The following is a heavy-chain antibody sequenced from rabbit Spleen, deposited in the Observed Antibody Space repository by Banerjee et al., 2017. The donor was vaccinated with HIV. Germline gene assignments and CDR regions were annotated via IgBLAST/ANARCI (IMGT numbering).Heavy chain of an antibody. D-gene: IGHD1-1*01. Sequence: QEQLVESGGGLVQPEGSLTLTCTASGFDFSSRYWMCWVRQAPGKGLEWIACIGTGSGGTLYASWAKGRFTISRSTSLNTVTLQMTSLTAADTATYFCARNYVIAFDPWGPGTLVTVS. J-gene: IGHJ2*01. V-gene: IGHV1S47*01. CDR2: IGTGSGGT. CDR3: ARNYVIAFDP. CDR1: GFDFSSRYW.